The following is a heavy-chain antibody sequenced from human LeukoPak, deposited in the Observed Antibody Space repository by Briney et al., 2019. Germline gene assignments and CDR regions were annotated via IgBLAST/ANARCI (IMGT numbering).Heavy chain of an antibody. CDR3: ATDGGPFDH. Sequence: DPGGSLRLSCVGSGFRFSGYWTSWVRQAPGKGLEWVANIKQDGSEKYYVDSVKGRFTISRDNAKNSQYLQMNSLRVEDTAIYYCATDGGPFDHWGQGTLVTVSS. J-gene: IGHJ4*02. CDR1: GFRFSGYW. CDR2: IKQDGSEK. D-gene: IGHD3-3*01. V-gene: IGHV3-7*01.